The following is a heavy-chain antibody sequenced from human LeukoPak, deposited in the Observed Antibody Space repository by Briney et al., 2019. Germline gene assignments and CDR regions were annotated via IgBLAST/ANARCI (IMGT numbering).Heavy chain of an antibody. V-gene: IGHV3-7*01. D-gene: IGHD1-7*01. CDR3: ARAGSNWNYVY. CDR1: GFTFRGF. Sequence: GGSLRLSCAASGFTFRGFMSWVRQTPGKRRERVANIKQDGSEKYYADSVKGRFTISRDNTKNSLSLQMNSLRAEDTAVYYCARAGSNWNYVYWGQGTLVTVSS. CDR2: IKQDGSEK. J-gene: IGHJ4*02.